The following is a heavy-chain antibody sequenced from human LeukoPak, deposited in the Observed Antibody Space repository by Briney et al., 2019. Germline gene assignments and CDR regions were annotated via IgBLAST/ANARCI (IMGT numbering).Heavy chain of an antibody. J-gene: IGHJ4*02. V-gene: IGHV3-21*05. D-gene: IGHD2-2*01. Sequence: GGSLRLSCAASGYTFSLYAMNWVRQAPGKGLEWASYINDDSSDIHYAGSVRGRFTISRDDARKTLYLQLSSLRVEDTAVYYCARDTFQPGLIDSWGQGTLVTVSS. CDR3: ARDTFQPGLIDS. CDR2: INDDSSDI. CDR1: GYTFSLYA.